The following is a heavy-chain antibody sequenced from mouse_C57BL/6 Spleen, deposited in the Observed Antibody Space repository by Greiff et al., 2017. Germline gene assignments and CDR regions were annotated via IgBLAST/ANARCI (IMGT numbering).Heavy chain of an antibody. V-gene: IGHV1-52*01. D-gene: IGHD1-1*01. J-gene: IGHJ1*03. CDR2: IDPSDSET. Sequence: QVQLQQPGAELVRPGSSVKLSCKASGYTFTSYWMHWVKQRPIQGLEWIGNIDPSDSETHSNQKFKDKATLTVDKSSSTAYMQLSSLTSEDSAVYYCARIPLDYYGSSWYFDVWGTGTTVTVSS. CDR3: ARIPLDYYGSSWYFDV. CDR1: GYTFTSYW.